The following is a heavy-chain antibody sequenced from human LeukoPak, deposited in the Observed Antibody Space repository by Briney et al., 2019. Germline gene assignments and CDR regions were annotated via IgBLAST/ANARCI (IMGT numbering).Heavy chain of an antibody. J-gene: IGHJ5*01. CDR1: GGSISGYY. D-gene: IGHD5-12*01. V-gene: IGHV4-59*01. Sequence: SETLSLTCTVSGGSISGYYWSWIRQPPGKGLEWIGYIYYSGSTNYNPSLKSRVTISVDTSKNQFSLKLSSVTAADTAVYYCARRPSGYSGNWYDCWGQGTLVTVPS. CDR3: ARRPSGYSGNWYDC. CDR2: IYYSGST.